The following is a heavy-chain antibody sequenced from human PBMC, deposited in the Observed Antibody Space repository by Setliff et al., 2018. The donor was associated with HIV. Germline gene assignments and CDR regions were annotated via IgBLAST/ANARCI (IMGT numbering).Heavy chain of an antibody. V-gene: IGHV1-46*01. CDR1: GYTFTNYY. Sequence: EASVKVSCKASGYTFTNYYMQWVRQAPGQGLEWMGIINPSGGSATYAQKFQGRVTMTRDTSTSTVYMELSSLRSDDTAAYYCAREGGREYDFWSGYYRPYYYYMDVWGKGTTVTVS. CDR2: INPSGGSA. CDR3: AREGGREYDFWSGYYRPYYYYMDV. D-gene: IGHD3-3*01. J-gene: IGHJ6*03.